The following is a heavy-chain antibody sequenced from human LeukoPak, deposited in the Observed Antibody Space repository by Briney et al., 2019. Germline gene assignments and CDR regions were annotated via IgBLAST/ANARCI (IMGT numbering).Heavy chain of an antibody. D-gene: IGHD3-10*01. V-gene: IGHV4-59*12. Sequence: SETXSLTCTVSGGSISSYYWSWIRQPPGKGXEXXGYXYYSGSTYYNPSLKSRVTISVDTSKNQFSLKLSSVTAADTAVYYCARVERMYYGSGSYNGMDVWGQGTTVTVSS. J-gene: IGHJ6*02. CDR2: XYYSGST. CDR3: ARVERMYYGSGSYNGMDV. CDR1: GGSISSYY.